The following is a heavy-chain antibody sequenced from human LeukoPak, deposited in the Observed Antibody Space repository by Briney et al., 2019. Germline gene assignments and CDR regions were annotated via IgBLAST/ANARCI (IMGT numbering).Heavy chain of an antibody. Sequence: GGSLRLSYTASGFTFGDYAMNWVRQAPGKGLEWVSVIYSGGSTYYADSVKGRFTISRDNSKNTLRAEDTAVYYCARGAYGSGSYGDNWFDPWGQGTLVTVSS. CDR3: ARGAYGSGSYGDNWFDP. V-gene: IGHV3-66*01. CDR2: IYSGGST. CDR1: GFTFGDYA. D-gene: IGHD3-10*01. J-gene: IGHJ5*02.